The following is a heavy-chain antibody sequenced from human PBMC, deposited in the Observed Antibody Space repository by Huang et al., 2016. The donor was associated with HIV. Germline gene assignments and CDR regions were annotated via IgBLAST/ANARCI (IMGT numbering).Heavy chain of an antibody. Sequence: EVQLVESGGGLVQPGGSLRLSCTASGFTFSGYWRSWFGKARGKGREGVANIKQDGSEKYYVDSVKGRFSISRDNAKNSLYLQMNSLRAEDTAVYYCARRLRYYYGSGRTSGYFDYWGQGTLVTVSS. CDR2: IKQDGSEK. D-gene: IGHD3-10*01. CDR3: ARRLRYYYGSGRTSGYFDY. J-gene: IGHJ4*02. V-gene: IGHV3-7*01. CDR1: GFTFSGYW.